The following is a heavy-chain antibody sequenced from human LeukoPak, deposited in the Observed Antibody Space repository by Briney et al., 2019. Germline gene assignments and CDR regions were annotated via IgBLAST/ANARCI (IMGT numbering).Heavy chain of an antibody. Sequence: GGSLRLSCAASEFTFGSCWMNWVRQAPGKGLEWVSYISSSSSTIYYADSVKGRFTISRDNAKNSLYLQMNSLRAEDTAVYYCAHIARYRGNDYWGQGTLVTVSS. CDR2: ISSSSSTI. D-gene: IGHD3-16*02. CDR3: AHIARYRGNDY. V-gene: IGHV3-48*01. J-gene: IGHJ4*02. CDR1: EFTFGSCW.